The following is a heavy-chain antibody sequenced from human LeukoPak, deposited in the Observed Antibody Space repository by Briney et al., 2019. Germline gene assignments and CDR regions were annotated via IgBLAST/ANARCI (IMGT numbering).Heavy chain of an antibody. CDR1: GYTFTTYG. D-gene: IGHD3-9*01. Sequence: SSVKVSCKASGYTFTTYGINWVRQAPGQGLDGMGLISSYNGNTDYAQKLQGRVTMTRDTSTSTAYMELRSLRSDDTAVYYCAKDRGPPNRLVTTKGYFDFWGQGTLVTVSS. CDR3: AKDRGPPNRLVTTKGYFDF. V-gene: IGHV1-18*01. CDR2: ISSYNGNT. J-gene: IGHJ4*02.